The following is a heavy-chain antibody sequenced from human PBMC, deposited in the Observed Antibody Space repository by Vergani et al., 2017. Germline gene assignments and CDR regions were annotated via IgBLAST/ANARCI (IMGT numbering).Heavy chain of an antibody. V-gene: IGHV4-61*01. CDR3: ARHQGLSSGYYYADAFDI. CDR2: IYYSGST. D-gene: IGHD3-22*01. J-gene: IGHJ3*02. Sequence: QVQLQESGPGLVKPSETLSLTCTVSGGSVSSGSYYWSWIRQPPGKGLEWIGYIYYSGSTNYNPSLKSRVTISVDTSKNQFSLKLSSVTAADTAVYYCARHQGLSSGYYYADAFDIWGQGTMVTVSS. CDR1: GGSVSSGSYY.